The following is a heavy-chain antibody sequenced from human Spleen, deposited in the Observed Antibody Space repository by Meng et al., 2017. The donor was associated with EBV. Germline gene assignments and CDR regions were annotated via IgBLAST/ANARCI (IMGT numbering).Heavy chain of an antibody. V-gene: IGHV3-74*01. CDR1: GFIFSSYW. Sequence: VDLVASGGGLVRRGGSLRLYCEVSGFIFSSYWIHWVRKAPGKGLVGVSRINGDGSIIDYADSVKGRFTISRDNAKNTLYLQMNSLRAEDTAVYYCARGSNYSPNWFDPWGQGTLVTVSS. CDR3: ARGSNYSPNWFDP. D-gene: IGHD1-7*01. J-gene: IGHJ5*02. CDR2: INGDGSII.